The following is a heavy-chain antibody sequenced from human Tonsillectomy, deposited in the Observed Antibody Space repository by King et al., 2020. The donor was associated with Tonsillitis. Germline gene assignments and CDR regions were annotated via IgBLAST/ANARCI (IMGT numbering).Heavy chain of an antibody. CDR2: IKSKRSGGTT. J-gene: IGHJ4*02. V-gene: IGHV3-15*01. CDR3: ATRPPPPGDYTLDY. D-gene: IGHD4-17*01. CDR1: GFTFSDAW. Sequence: EVQLVESGGGLVQPGGSLRLSCTASGFTFSDAWMNWVRQAPGKGLEWVGRIKSKRSGGTTDYAAPVKGRFTLSRDDSKNTIYLQMSSLTTEDTAIYYCATRPPPPGDYTLDYWGQGTLVTVSS.